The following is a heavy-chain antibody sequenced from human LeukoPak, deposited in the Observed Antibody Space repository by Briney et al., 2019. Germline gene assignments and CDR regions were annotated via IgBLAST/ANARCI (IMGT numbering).Heavy chain of an antibody. D-gene: IGHD2-15*01. CDR3: VRGYSFGPYGMDV. V-gene: IGHV3-64D*09. Sequence: WVRQAPGKGLEYASAISDSGGSTYYADSVKGRFTISRDNSKNTLYLQMSSLRAEDTAVYFCVRGYSFGPYGMDVWGQGTTVTVSS. J-gene: IGHJ6*02. CDR2: ISDSGGST.